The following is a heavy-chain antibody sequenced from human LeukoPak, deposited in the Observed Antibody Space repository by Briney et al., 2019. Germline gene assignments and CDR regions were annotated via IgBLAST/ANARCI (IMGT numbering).Heavy chain of an antibody. CDR2: IYYSGST. CDR3: ARDERLSGSYPYFDY. D-gene: IGHD1-26*01. J-gene: IGHJ4*02. Sequence: SETLSLTCTVSGGSISSGSYYWGWIRQPPGKGLEWIGSIYYSGSTYYSPSLKSRVTISVDASKNQFSLKLSSVTAADTAVYYCARDERLSGSYPYFDYWGQGTLVTVSS. V-gene: IGHV4-39*07. CDR1: GGSISSGSYY.